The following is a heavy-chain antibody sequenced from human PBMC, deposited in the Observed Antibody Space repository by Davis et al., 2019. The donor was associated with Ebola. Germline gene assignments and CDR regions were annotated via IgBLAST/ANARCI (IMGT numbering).Heavy chain of an antibody. J-gene: IGHJ6*02. CDR1: GFIFSSYG. CDR3: AKTVGRDYYYYYGLDV. CDR2: ISGSGGST. D-gene: IGHD1-26*01. Sequence: GESLKISCAASGFIFSSYGMSWVRQVPGKGLEWVSVISGSGGSTDYADSVKGRFTISRDNSKNTLYLQMNSLRAEDTAMYYCAKTVGRDYYYYYGLDVWGQGTTVTVSS. V-gene: IGHV3-23*01.